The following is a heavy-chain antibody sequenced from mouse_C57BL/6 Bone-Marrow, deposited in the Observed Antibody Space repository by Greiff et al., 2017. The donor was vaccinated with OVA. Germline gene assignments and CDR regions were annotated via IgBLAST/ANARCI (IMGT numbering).Heavy chain of an antibody. CDR3: ANLLWYLGGFAY. V-gene: IGHV1-26*01. J-gene: IGHJ3*01. D-gene: IGHD2-1*01. Sequence: EVQLQQSGPELVKPGASVQISCKASGYTFTDYYMNWVKQSHGKSLEWIGDINPNNGGTSYNQKFKGKATLTVDKSSSTAYMELRSLTSEDSAVYYCANLLWYLGGFAYWGQGTLVTVSA. CDR1: GYTFTDYY. CDR2: INPNNGGT.